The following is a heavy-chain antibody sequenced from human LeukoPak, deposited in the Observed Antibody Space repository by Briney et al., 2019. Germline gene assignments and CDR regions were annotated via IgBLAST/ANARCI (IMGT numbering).Heavy chain of an antibody. V-gene: IGHV3-15*01. J-gene: IGHJ4*02. D-gene: IGHD6-19*01. CDR2: IKSKTDGGTT. CDR3: TTEASWSSGWYEGLVDPAEFDY. CDR1: GFTFSNAW. Sequence: PGGSLRLSCAASGFTFSNAWMSWVRQAPGKGLEWVGRIKSKTDGGTTDYAAPVKGRFTISRDDSKNTLYLQMNSLKTEDTAVYYCTTEASWSSGWYEGLVDPAEFDYWGQGTLVTVSS.